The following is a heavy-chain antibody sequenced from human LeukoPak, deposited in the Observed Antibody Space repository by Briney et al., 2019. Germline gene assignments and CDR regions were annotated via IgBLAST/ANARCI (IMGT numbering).Heavy chain of an antibody. CDR3: ARPDSRYFYGMGV. J-gene: IGHJ6*02. V-gene: IGHV3-11*01. D-gene: IGHD2/OR15-2a*01. CDR1: GFTFSGYY. Sequence: GGSLKLSCEASGFTFSGYYMTWVRQAPGKGLEWMSYISSGGSYPFYADYVQGRFIISRDKAKDTVYLQLSSLRAEDTAVYYCARPDSRYFYGMGVWGQGTTVTVSS. CDR2: ISSGGSYP.